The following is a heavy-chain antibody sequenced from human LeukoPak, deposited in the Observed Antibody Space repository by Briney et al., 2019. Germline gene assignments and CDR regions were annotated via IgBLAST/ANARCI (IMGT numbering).Heavy chain of an antibody. CDR3: ASDFTQGGGLLED. CDR1: GASITSRF. V-gene: IGHV4-59*11. CDR2: VSYTWSP. J-gene: IGHJ4*02. D-gene: IGHD3-3*01. Sequence: ASETLSLTCTVSGASITSRFWTWIRQTPGKGLEWIGYVSYTWSPRYNPSLESRVTISLDTSKSQFTLRLTSMTAADTAIYYCASDFTQGGGLLEDWGPGTLVAVSS.